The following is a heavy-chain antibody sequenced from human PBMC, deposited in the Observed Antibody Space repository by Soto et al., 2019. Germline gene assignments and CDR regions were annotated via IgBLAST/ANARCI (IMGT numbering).Heavy chain of an antibody. D-gene: IGHD3-3*01. CDR2: IYPGDSDT. CDR1: GYSFTSYW. J-gene: IGHJ3*02. CDR3: ARQAIFGVIIIAFDI. Sequence: GESLKISCKGSGYSFTSYWIGWVRQMPGKGLEWMGIIYPGDSDTRYSPSFQGQVTISADKSISTAYLQWSSLKASDTAMYYCARQAIFGVIIIAFDIWGQGTMVTVSS. V-gene: IGHV5-51*01.